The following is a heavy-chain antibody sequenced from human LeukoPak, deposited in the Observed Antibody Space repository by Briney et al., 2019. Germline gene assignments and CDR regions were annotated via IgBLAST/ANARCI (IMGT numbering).Heavy chain of an antibody. D-gene: IGHD1-26*01. CDR3: ARDRDGSEDY. CDR1: GFVFSSYW. V-gene: IGHV3-74*01. J-gene: IGHJ4*02. Sequence: GGSLRLSCAASGFVFSSYWMHWVRQAPGKGLVWVSRINSAGSSTTYADSVQGRFTISRDNAKNTLYLQMNSLRAEDTAVYYCARDRDGSEDYWGQGTLVTVSS. CDR2: INSAGSST.